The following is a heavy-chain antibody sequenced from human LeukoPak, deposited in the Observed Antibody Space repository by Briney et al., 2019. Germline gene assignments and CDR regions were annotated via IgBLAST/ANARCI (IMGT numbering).Heavy chain of an antibody. J-gene: IGHJ4*02. CDR1: GYIFSGYY. CDR2: INPNSGGT. CDR3: ARALYSGSYYFDY. D-gene: IGHD1-26*01. Sequence: ASVKVSCKAFGYIFSGYYMNWVRQAPGQGLEWMGWINPNSGGTNYAQKFQGRVTVTRDTSISTAYMELSSLISGDTAVYYCARALYSGSYYFDYWGQGTLVTVSS. V-gene: IGHV1-2*02.